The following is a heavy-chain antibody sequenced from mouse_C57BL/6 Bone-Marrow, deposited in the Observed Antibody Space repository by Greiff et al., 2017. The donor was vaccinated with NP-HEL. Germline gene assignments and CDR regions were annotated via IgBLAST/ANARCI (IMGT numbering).Heavy chain of an antibody. CDR3: ARWGGLSTWFAY. CDR1: GYTFTSYW. CDR2: IDPSDSYT. Sequence: QVQLQQPGAEFVKPGASVKLSCKASGYTFTSYWMQWVKQRPGQGLEWIGEIDPSDSYTKYKQNLKGKATLTVATSSNTVYLQLSSLASKDSAVYYCARWGGLSTWFAYWGQGTLVTVSA. J-gene: IGHJ3*01. V-gene: IGHV1-50*01.